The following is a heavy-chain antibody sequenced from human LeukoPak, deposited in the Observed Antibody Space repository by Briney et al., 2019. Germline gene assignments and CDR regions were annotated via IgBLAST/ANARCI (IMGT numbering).Heavy chain of an antibody. CDR2: IVPILGTR. CDR3: ARDPATLGYCSGGNCYRYNWFDP. J-gene: IGHJ5*02. Sequence: GSSVKACCTASRGSFRNFAINGVCQRPGQGREWRRRIVPILGTRNYTQNFQGRVTITADRSTGTAYMELRSLRIDDTAVYYCARDPATLGYCSGGNCYRYNWFDPWGQGTLVTVSS. V-gene: IGHV1-69*04. D-gene: IGHD2-15*01. CDR1: RGSFRNFA.